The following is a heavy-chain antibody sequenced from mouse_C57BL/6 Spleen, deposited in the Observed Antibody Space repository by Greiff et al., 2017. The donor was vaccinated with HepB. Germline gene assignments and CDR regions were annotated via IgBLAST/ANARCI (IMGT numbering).Heavy chain of an antibody. V-gene: IGHV7-3*01. J-gene: IGHJ3*01. CDR3: AMPSTVVTTGFAY. CDR2: IRNKANGYTT. Sequence: EVHLVESGGGLVQPGGSLSLSCAASGFTFTDYYMSWVRQPPGKALEWLGFIRNKANGYTTEYSASMKGRFTISRDNSQSILYLQMNALRSEDSATYYCAMPSTVVTTGFAYWGQGTLVTVSA. CDR1: GFTFTDYY. D-gene: IGHD2-2*01.